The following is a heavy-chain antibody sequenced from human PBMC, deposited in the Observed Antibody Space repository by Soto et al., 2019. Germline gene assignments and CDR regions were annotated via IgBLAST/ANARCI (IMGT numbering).Heavy chain of an antibody. Sequence: KASETLSLTCTISGGSISVYYWSWIRQSPRQGLERIGYVYDNGRPYYSPSLKSRVTISADTSKNQISLKLTSATAADTAVYYCARGVGSSPPRYWGRGTLVTVSS. D-gene: IGHD3-9*01. V-gene: IGHV4-59*01. CDR1: GGSISVYY. CDR3: ARGVGSSPPRY. J-gene: IGHJ4*02. CDR2: VYDNGRP.